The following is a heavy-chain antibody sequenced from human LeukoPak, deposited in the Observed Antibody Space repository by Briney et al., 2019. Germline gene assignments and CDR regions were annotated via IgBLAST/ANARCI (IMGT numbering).Heavy chain of an antibody. CDR3: AREEMATIGNWFDP. CDR1: GFTFTTFW. V-gene: IGHV3-74*01. D-gene: IGHD5-24*01. Sequence: GGSLRLSCATSGFTFTTFWMHWVRQAPGKGLVWVSRISNDGSSTNYADSVKGRFTISRDNAKNTLYLQMNSLRAEDTAVYYCAREEMATIGNWFDPWGQGTLVTVSS. CDR2: ISNDGSST. J-gene: IGHJ5*02.